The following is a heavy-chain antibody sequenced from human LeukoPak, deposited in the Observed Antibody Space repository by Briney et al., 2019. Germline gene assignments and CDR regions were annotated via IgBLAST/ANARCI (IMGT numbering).Heavy chain of an antibody. CDR3: ARGANYYDSSGESDY. Sequence: ASVKVSCKVSGYTLTELSMHWVRQAPGKGLEWMGWINPNSGGTNYAQKFQGRVTMTRDTSISTAYMELSRLRSDDTAVYYCARGANYYDSSGESDYWGQGTLVTVSS. V-gene: IGHV1-2*02. J-gene: IGHJ4*02. CDR2: INPNSGGT. D-gene: IGHD3-22*01. CDR1: GYTLTELS.